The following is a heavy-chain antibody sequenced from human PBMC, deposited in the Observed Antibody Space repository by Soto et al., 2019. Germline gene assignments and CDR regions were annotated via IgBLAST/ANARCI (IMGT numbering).Heavy chain of an antibody. CDR2: INDSGTA. CDR3: AGLRGFYYYIDV. Sequence: QVQLQQWGAGLLKPSETLSLTCAVHGASSGTYYWTWIRQPPGKGLEWIGEINDSGTANHNPSLKSSVIISVDTSKNQFSLRLNSVTAADTAVYYCAGLRGFYYYIDVWGKGTTVTVSS. J-gene: IGHJ6*03. D-gene: IGHD3-10*01. CDR1: GASSGTYY. V-gene: IGHV4-34*01.